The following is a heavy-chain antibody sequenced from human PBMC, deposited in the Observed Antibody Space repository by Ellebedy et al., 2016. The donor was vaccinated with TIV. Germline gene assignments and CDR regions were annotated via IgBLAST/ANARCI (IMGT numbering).Heavy chain of an antibody. J-gene: IGHJ4*02. CDR1: GFSLSTSGVG. CDR3: AHHYSSSWYPVY. Sequence: SGPTLVKPTQTLTLTCTSSGFSLSTSGVGVGWIRQPPGKALEWLALIYWDDDNRYTPSLKNRLTITKDTTKNQVFLTMTNMDPVDTATYYCAHHYSSSWYPVYWGQGTLVTVSS. CDR2: IYWDDDN. V-gene: IGHV2-5*02. D-gene: IGHD6-13*01.